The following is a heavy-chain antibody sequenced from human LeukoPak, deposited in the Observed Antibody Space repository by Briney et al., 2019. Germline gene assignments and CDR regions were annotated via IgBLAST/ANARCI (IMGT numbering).Heavy chain of an antibody. J-gene: IGHJ3*02. D-gene: IGHD2-21*01. CDR1: GFTFSTYF. V-gene: IGHV3-30-3*01. Sequence: GRSLRLSCAASGFTFSTYFMHWVRQAPGKGLEWVADIASDGSHTFYVESVKGRFTISRDNSKNTLYLQMNSLRAEDTAVYFCARVRQDTILHSGAFDIWGQGTMVTVSS. CDR3: ARVRQDTILHSGAFDI. CDR2: IASDGSHT.